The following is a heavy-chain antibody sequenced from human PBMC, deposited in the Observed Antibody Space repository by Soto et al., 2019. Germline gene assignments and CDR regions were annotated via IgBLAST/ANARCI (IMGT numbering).Heavy chain of an antibody. Sequence: EVQLVESGGGLVQPGGSRRLSFAASGFAFGNSWMTWVPKAQGKGLEWVANIKGDGSAKSYLDSVRGRFTVSRDNAENSLFLQMNILRAEDTALYYCARDVSPGSGGYYLDAFDIWGQGTMVTVSS. CDR3: ARDVSPGSGGYYLDAFDI. CDR1: GFAFGNSW. D-gene: IGHD6-25*01. J-gene: IGHJ3*02. CDR2: IKGDGSAK. V-gene: IGHV3-7*05.